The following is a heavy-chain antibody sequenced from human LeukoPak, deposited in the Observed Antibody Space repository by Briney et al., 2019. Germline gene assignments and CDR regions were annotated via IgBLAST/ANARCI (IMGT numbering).Heavy chain of an antibody. J-gene: IGHJ4*02. D-gene: IGHD3-3*01. CDR3: VRYDFWSGAKGGDY. CDR1: GITVSRYW. V-gene: IGHV3-7*03. CDR2: IKQDENEQ. Sequence: GGSLRLSCAASGITVSRYWMSWVRQTPGGGLEWVANIKQDENEQDYVDSVRGRFTISRDNVKNSLYLQMNSLRAEDTALYYCVRYDFWSGAKGGDYWGQGTLVTVSS.